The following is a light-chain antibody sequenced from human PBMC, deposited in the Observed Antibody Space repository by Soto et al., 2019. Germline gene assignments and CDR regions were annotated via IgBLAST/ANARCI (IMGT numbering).Light chain of an antibody. CDR3: LQEYSYPLI. J-gene: IGKJ4*01. CDR1: QVIRND. CDR2: GAS. V-gene: IGKV1-6*01. Sequence: IQMTQTPSSLSASVVDRVTITCRPSQVIRNDLGWYQQKPGKAPKLLIYGASNLQTGVPSRFSGSGSGTDFTLTISSLQPEDVGTYYCLQEYSYPLIFGGGTKVDI.